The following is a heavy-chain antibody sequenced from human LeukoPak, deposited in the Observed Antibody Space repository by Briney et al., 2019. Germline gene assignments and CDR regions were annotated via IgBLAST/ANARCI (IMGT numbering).Heavy chain of an antibody. CDR2: FDPGAGEI. D-gene: IGHD3-10*01. CDR3: AAGGIYSLLDY. CDR1: GDTLSELT. Sequence: ASVKVSCKVSGDTLSELTMHWVRQAPGKVLEWMGGFDPGAGEILYAQQFQGRVTMTEDTSTDTAYMELTSLRSEDSGVYFCAAGGIYSLLDYWGQGTLVTVSS. J-gene: IGHJ4*02. V-gene: IGHV1-24*01.